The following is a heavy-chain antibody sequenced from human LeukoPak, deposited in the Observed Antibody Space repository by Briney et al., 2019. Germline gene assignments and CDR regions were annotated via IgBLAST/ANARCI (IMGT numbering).Heavy chain of an antibody. CDR3: AKDLYGDYDFDC. D-gene: IGHD4-17*01. J-gene: IGHJ4*02. V-gene: IGHV3-23*01. Sequence: GGSLRLSCAASGFTFNNYAMNWVRQAPGKGLEWVSVITSSGSTYYADSVKGRFTISRDNSKNTPYLQMNSLRAEDTAIYYCAKDLYGDYDFDCWGRGTLVTVSS. CDR1: GFTFNNYA. CDR2: ITSSGST.